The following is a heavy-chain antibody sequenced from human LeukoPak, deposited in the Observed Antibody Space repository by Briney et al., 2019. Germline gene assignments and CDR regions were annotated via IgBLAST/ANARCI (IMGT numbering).Heavy chain of an antibody. CDR2: IYHSGRT. Sequence: SETLSLTCAVSGGSISSGGYSWGWIRKPQGRGLEGIGYIYHSGRTYYNPSLKSRVTISVDRSKNQFSLKLSSVTAADTAVYYCARGMSGYCSSTSCKYYYYGMDVWGQGTTVTVSS. CDR1: GGSISSGGYS. CDR3: ARGMSGYCSSTSCKYYYYGMDV. D-gene: IGHD2-2*01. V-gene: IGHV4-30-2*01. J-gene: IGHJ6*02.